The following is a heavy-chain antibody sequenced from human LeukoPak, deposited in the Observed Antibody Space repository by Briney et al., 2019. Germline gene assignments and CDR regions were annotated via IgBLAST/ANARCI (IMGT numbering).Heavy chain of an antibody. CDR1: GYTLTGYY. Sequence: ASVKVSRKASGYTLTGYYTHWVRQAPGQGLEWMGWINPNSGGTKYAQKFQGRVTMTSDASISTAYMELSSLRSDDTAVYYCASRPDQHLLYYFDYWGQGALVTVSS. D-gene: IGHD2-15*01. CDR2: INPNSGGT. V-gene: IGHV1-2*02. J-gene: IGHJ4*02. CDR3: ASRPDQHLLYYFDY.